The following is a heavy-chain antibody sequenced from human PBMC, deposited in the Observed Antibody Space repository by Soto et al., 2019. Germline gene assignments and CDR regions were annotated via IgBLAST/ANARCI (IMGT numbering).Heavy chain of an antibody. J-gene: IGHJ4*02. D-gene: IGHD7-27*01. CDR2: IDHSGSA. CDR1: AGSIRSGDYY. V-gene: IGHV4-30-4*01. Sequence: QVQLQESGPGLVKPSQTLSLTCTVSAGSIRSGDYYWTWIRQPPGKGLEWIGYIDHSGSAYYNPSLKSRATISIETSNNQFSLKMTSVNAADTAVYYCAGELGTFYFDHWGQGTLVTVSS. CDR3: AGELGTFYFDH.